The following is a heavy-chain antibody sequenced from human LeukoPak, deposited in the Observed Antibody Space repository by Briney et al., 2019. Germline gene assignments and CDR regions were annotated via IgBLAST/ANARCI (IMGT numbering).Heavy chain of an antibody. V-gene: IGHV1-46*01. Sequence: ASVKVSCKASGYTFTSYYMHWVRQAPGQGLEWMGIINPSGGSTSYAQKFQGRVTMTRDTSTSTVYMELSSLRSEDTAVYYCARDLYKGVHGWVKVATSDYWGQRTLVTVSS. D-gene: IGHD5-12*01. CDR1: GYTFTSYY. J-gene: IGHJ4*02. CDR3: ARDLYKGVHGWVKVATSDY. CDR2: INPSGGST.